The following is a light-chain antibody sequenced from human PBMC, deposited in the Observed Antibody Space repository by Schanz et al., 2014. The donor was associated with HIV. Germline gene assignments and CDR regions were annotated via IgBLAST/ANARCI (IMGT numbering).Light chain of an antibody. CDR3: QVWDSSSDHSVV. J-gene: IGLJ2*01. CDR2: RDS. CDR1: NIGSKN. V-gene: IGLV3-9*01. Sequence: SYELTQPLSVSVALGQTARITCGGNNIGSKNVHWYQQKSGQAPVLVIYRDSNRPSGIPERFSGSNSGNTATLTISRVEAGDEADYYCQVWDSSSDHSVVFGGGTKLTVL.